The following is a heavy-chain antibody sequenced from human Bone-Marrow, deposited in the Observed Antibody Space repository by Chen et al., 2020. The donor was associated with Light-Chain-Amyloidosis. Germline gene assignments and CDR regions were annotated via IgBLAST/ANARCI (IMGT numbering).Heavy chain of an antibody. V-gene: IGHV1-69*01. CDR3: ARDETPIFGVVTYNWFDP. CDR2: IIPMFGRA. J-gene: IGHJ5*02. Sequence: QVQLVQSGAKVKKPGSLVKVSCRASGGTFNSYGVSWIRQAPGQGLEWMGWIIPMFGRAHYAQKFQGRVTMTADESTNTAYMELSRLGSEDTAVYYCARDETPIFGVVTYNWFDPWGQGTLVTVSS. CDR1: GGTFNSYG. D-gene: IGHD3-3*01.